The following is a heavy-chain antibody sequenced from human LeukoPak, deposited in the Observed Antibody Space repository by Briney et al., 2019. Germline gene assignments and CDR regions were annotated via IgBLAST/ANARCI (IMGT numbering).Heavy chain of an antibody. J-gene: IGHJ3*01. CDR2: IYPNDGHT. V-gene: IGHV4-61*02. CDR1: GDSISSVSYY. D-gene: IGHD6-13*01. CDR3: ARDWWGNSSSWYPLLDV. Sequence: SETLSLTCTVSGDSISSVSYYWSWIRQPAGKGLEWIGRIYPNDGHTNYNPPHGSRATISVDTSRNQFSLKLSSVTAADTAVYYCARDWWGNSSSWYPLLDVWGQGTMVTVSS.